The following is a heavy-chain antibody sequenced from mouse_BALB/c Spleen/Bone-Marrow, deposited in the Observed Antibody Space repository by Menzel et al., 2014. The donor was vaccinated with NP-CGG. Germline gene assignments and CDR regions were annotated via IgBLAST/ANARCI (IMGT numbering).Heavy chain of an antibody. Sequence: EVQLQQSGPGLVKPSQSLSLTCTVTGYSITNDYAWNWIRQFPGNKLEWMGYIGYSDSTSYNPSLKSRISITRDTSKNQFFLQLNSVTAEDTATYYCARSNYYGSSYCYFDYWGQGTTLTVSS. D-gene: IGHD1-1*01. J-gene: IGHJ2*01. V-gene: IGHV3-2*02. CDR2: IGYSDST. CDR1: GYSITNDYA. CDR3: ARSNYYGSSYCYFDY.